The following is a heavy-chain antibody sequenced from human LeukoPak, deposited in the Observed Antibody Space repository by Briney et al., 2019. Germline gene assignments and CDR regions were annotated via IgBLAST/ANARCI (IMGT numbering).Heavy chain of an antibody. V-gene: IGHV4-39*01. CDR2: IFYSEST. CDR3: ARHGGDYRNYFDY. Sequence: SETLSLTCTVSGGSISSNSHSWGWVRQPPGKGLEWVATIFYSESTHHNPSLKSRVTISMDTSKNQFSLKVSSVTAADTAVYYCARHGGDYRNYFDYWGQGTPVTVSS. CDR1: GGSISSNSHS. D-gene: IGHD4-17*01. J-gene: IGHJ4*02.